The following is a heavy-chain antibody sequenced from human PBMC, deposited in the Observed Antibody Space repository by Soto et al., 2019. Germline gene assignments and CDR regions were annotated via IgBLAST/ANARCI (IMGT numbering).Heavy chain of an antibody. Sequence: QITLKESGPTLVKPTQTLTLTCTFSGFSLSTSGVGVGWIRQPPGKALEGLALIYWNDDKRYSPSLKSRLTITEDTSERQVVLTMTDMDPVDTATYYCADRRGEWELLHAFDIWGQGTMVTVSS. V-gene: IGHV2-5*01. J-gene: IGHJ3*02. CDR2: IYWNDDK. CDR3: ADRRGEWELLHAFDI. D-gene: IGHD1-26*01. CDR1: GFSLSTSGVG.